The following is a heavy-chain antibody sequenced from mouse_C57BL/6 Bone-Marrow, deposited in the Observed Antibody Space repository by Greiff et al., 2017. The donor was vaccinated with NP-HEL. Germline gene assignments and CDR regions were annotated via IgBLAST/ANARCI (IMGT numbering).Heavy chain of an antibody. V-gene: IGHV14-4*01. CDR2: IDPENGDT. Sequence: VQLQQSGAELVRPGASVKLSCTASGFNIKDDYMHWVKQRPEQGLEWIGWIDPENGDTEYASKFQGKATITADTSSNTAYLQLSSLTSEDTAVYYCTPYYGSSLDYWGQGTTLTVSS. J-gene: IGHJ2*01. CDR1: GFNIKDDY. D-gene: IGHD1-1*01. CDR3: TPYYGSSLDY.